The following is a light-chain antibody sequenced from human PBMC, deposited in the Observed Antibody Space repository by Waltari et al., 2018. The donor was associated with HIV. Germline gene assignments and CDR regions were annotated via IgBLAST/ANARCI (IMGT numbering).Light chain of an antibody. CDR3: WSYAGSTPYVL. J-gene: IGLJ2*01. CDR1: TSDLGSHTL. V-gene: IGLV2-23*01. CDR2: EGT. Sequence: QSALTQPASVSGSPGQSITISCPGTTSDLGSHTLVSLYQQHPGKAPYLIIYEGTKRPSGISNRFSGSKSGNTASLTISGLQADDEADYFCWSYAGSTPYVLLGGGTKLTVL.